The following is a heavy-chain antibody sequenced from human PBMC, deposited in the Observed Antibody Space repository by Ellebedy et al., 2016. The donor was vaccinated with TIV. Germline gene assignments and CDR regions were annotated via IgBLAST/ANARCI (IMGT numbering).Heavy chain of an antibody. CDR1: GFTFSSYA. V-gene: IGHV3-23*01. CDR2: ISGSGGST. D-gene: IGHD4-11*01. J-gene: IGHJ4*02. Sequence: GGSLRLXXAGSGFTFSSYAMSWVRQAPGKGLEWVSAISGSGGSTYYADSVKGRFTISRDNSKNTLYLQMNSLRAEDTAVYYCAKDPLDYRRRHDDYWGQGTLVTVSS. CDR3: AKDPLDYRRRHDDY.